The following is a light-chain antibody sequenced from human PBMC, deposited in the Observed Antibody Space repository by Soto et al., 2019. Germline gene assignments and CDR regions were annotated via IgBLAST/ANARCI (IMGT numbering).Light chain of an antibody. CDR1: QSVTTN. CDR2: DAS. CDR3: QQYDRWPVT. J-gene: IGKJ4*01. Sequence: EVVMTQSPATLSVSPGERVTFSCRASQSVTTNLAWYQHKPGQSPRLLISDASTGASGIPPRFSGSGSGTEFTLTIDRLQSADFAVYYYQQYDRWPVTFGGGTKVDIK. V-gene: IGKV3-15*01.